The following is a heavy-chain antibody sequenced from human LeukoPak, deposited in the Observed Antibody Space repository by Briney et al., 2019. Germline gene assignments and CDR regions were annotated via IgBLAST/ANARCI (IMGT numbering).Heavy chain of an antibody. V-gene: IGHV3-23*01. D-gene: IGHD3-16*01. CDR3: AKDDDWGRYKH. CDR2: ISPSGGIT. J-gene: IGHJ1*01. CDR1: GFTVSSNY. Sequence: GSLRLSCAASGFTVSSNYMSWVRQAPGKGLEWVSGISPSGGITYYTDSVKGRFTISRDNSKNTQSLQMNSLRAEDTAVYYCAKDDDWGRYKHWGQGTLVTVSS.